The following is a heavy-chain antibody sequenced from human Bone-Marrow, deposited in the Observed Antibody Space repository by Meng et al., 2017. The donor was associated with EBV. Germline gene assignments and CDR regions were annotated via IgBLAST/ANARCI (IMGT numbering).Heavy chain of an antibody. CDR2: INHSGST. J-gene: IGHJ4*02. CDR1: GGSLSGYY. Sequence: QAQRQQWGAGLLKPSENLCLSCAVYGGSLSGYYWSWIRQPPGKGLEWIGEINHSGSTNYNPSLKSRVTISVDTSKNQFSLKLSSVTAADTAVYYCARGCSGGSCSPFDYWGQGTLVTVSS. D-gene: IGHD2-15*01. CDR3: ARGCSGGSCSPFDY. V-gene: IGHV4-34*01.